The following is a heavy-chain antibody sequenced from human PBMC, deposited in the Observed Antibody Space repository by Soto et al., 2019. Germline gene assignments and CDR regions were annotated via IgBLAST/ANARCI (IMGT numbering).Heavy chain of an antibody. CDR2: ISGSGGST. J-gene: IGHJ6*02. CDR1: GFTFSSYA. D-gene: IGHD6-13*01. Sequence: PGGSLRLSCAASGFTFSSYAMSWVRQAPGKGLEWVSAISGSGGSTYYADSVKGRFTISRDNSKNTLYLQMNSLRAEDTAVYYCAKVARPRIAAAGTPLYYYYVMDFWGQGSTVIVSS. CDR3: AKVARPRIAAAGTPLYYYYVMDF. V-gene: IGHV3-23*01.